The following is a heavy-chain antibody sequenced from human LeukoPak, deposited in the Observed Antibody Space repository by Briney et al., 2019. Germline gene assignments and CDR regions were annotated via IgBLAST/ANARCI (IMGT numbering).Heavy chain of an antibody. D-gene: IGHD3-16*01. CDR2: IGGDGIA. CDR3: AKDRANWAIDY. CDR1: GLTFTDHP. Sequence: PGESLRLSCVASGLTFTDHPMNWVRQAPGKGLEWISCIGGDGIAFYADSVKGRFTASKDDARKSMYLQMNSLRVEDTAVYYCAKDRANWAIDYWGQGTRVTVSS. J-gene: IGHJ4*02. V-gene: IGHV3-69-1*01.